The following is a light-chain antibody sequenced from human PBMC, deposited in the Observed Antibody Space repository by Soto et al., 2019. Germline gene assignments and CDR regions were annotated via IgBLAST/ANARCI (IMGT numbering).Light chain of an antibody. CDR3: QQYRDWPLT. Sequence: EIVLTQSPATLSMPPGERATLSCRASHSAASAVAWYQQKPGQAPRLLIYDASTRATGIPARFSGSGSATEFTLTISSLQSEDFAVYSCQQYRDWPLTFGGGTKVDIK. CDR1: HSAASA. J-gene: IGKJ4*01. CDR2: DAS. V-gene: IGKV3-15*01.